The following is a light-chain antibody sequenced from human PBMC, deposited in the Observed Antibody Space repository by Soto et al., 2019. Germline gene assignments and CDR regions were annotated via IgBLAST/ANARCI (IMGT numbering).Light chain of an antibody. J-gene: IGLJ1*01. CDR3: CSYTGTDTFYV. CDR1: SSDVGGYDY. Sequence: QSALTQPRSMSGSPGQSVTISCTGTSSDVGGYDYVSWYQQLPGKAPKLIIYDVTKRPSGVPDRFSGSKSGNTASLTISGLQAEDEADYYCCSYTGTDTFYVFGTGTKVTVL. CDR2: DVT. V-gene: IGLV2-11*01.